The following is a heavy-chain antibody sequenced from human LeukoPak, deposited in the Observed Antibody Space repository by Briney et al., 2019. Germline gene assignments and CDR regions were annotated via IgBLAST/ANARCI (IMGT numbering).Heavy chain of an antibody. Sequence: PGGSLRLSCAASEFTFSSYGMHWVRQAPGKGLEWVAVISYDGSNKFYADSVKGRFTISRDNSKNTLYLQMNSLRAEDTAVYYCATGGASVFLDAFDIWGQGTMVTVSS. D-gene: IGHD4-23*01. J-gene: IGHJ3*02. V-gene: IGHV3-30*03. CDR2: ISYDGSNK. CDR3: ATGGASVFLDAFDI. CDR1: EFTFSSYG.